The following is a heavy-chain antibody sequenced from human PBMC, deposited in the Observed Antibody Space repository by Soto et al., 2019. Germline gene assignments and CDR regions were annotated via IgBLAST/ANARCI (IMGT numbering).Heavy chain of an antibody. V-gene: IGHV3-48*01. Sequence: PGGSLRLSCAASGFTFSSYGMHWVRQAPGKGLEWVSYISSSSSVIDYADSVKGRFTVSRDNARNSLYLQMNSLRAEDTAVYYCARDLSWGSNWYYYMTLGGKGTTVPVSS. D-gene: IGHD7-27*01. CDR1: GFTFSSYG. CDR2: ISSSSSVI. CDR3: ARDLSWGSNWYYYMTL. J-gene: IGHJ6*03.